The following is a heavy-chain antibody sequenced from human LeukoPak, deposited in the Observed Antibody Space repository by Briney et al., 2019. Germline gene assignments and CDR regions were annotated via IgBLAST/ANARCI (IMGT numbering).Heavy chain of an antibody. CDR1: GFTFDDYG. J-gene: IGHJ4*02. V-gene: IGHV3-11*04. Sequence: GGSLRLSCAASGFTFDDYGMSWIRQAPGKGLEWVSYISSSGSTIYYADSVKGRFTISRDNAKNSLYLQMSSLRAEDTAVYYCARAPYDSSGPIAQYFDYWGQGTRVTVSS. CDR3: ARAPYDSSGPIAQYFDY. CDR2: ISSSGSTI. D-gene: IGHD3-22*01.